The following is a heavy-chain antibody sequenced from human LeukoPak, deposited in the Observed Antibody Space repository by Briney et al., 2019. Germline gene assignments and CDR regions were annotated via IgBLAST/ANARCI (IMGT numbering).Heavy chain of an antibody. CDR1: GFTFSSYS. CDR2: ISSSSSYI. D-gene: IGHD1-26*01. V-gene: IGHV3-21*01. CDR3: ARGGATRPDF. Sequence: KPGGSLRLSCAASGFTFSSYSMNWVRQAPGKGLEWVSSISSSSSYIYYADSVKGRFTISRDNAKNSLYLQMNSLRVEDTAVYYCARGGATRPDFWGQGTLVTVSS. J-gene: IGHJ4*02.